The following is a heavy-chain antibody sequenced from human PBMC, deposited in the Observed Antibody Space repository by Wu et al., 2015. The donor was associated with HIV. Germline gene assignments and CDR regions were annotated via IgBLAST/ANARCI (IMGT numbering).Heavy chain of an antibody. CDR1: GGTFSSYA. CDR3: ASRSGYSYGRPVGVSFDI. V-gene: IGHV1-69*05. J-gene: IGHJ3*02. D-gene: IGHD5-18*01. Sequence: QVQLVQSGAEVKKPGSSVKVSCKASGGTFSSYAISWVRQAPGQGLEWMGGIIPIFGTANYAQKFQGRVTITTDESTSTAYMELSSLRSEDTAVYYCASRSGYSYGRPVGVSFDIVGPRDNGHRLF. CDR2: IIPIFGTA.